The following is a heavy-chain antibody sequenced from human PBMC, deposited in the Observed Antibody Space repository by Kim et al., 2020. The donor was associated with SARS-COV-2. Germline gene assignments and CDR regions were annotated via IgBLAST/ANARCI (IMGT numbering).Heavy chain of an antibody. CDR3: ARAWMGALDAFDI. Sequence: AQKFQGRVTMTRNTSISTAYMELSSLRSEDTAVYYCARAWMGALDAFDIWGQGTMVTVSS. D-gene: IGHD1-1*01. J-gene: IGHJ3*02. V-gene: IGHV1-8*01.